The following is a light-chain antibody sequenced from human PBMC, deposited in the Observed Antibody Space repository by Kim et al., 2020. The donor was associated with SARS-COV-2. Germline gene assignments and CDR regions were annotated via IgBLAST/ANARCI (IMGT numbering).Light chain of an antibody. CDR2: AAS. J-gene: IGKJ1*01. Sequence: DIQMTQSPSSLSASVGDRVTITCRASQSISSYLNWYQQKPGKAPKLLIYAASSLQSGVPSRFSGSGSGTDFTLTISSLQPEDFATYYCQQSYSTPPVTFGQWTKVDIK. V-gene: IGKV1-39*01. CDR3: QQSYSTPPVT. CDR1: QSISSY.